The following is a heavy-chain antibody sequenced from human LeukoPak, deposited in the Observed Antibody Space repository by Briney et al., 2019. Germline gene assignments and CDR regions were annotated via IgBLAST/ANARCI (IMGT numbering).Heavy chain of an antibody. CDR1: GFTFSSYW. CDR3: ARSITMGYYDILTGNGGFDY. D-gene: IGHD3-9*01. V-gene: IGHV3-7*01. J-gene: IGHJ4*02. Sequence: PGGSLRLSCAASGFTFSSYWMSWVRQAPGKGLEWVANIKQDGSEKYYVDSVKGRFTISRDNAKNSLYLQMNSLRAEDTAVYYCARSITMGYYDILTGNGGFDYWGQGTLATVSS. CDR2: IKQDGSEK.